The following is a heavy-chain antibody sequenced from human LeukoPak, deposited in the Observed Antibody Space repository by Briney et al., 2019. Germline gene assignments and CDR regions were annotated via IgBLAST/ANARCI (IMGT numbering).Heavy chain of an antibody. D-gene: IGHD3-9*01. J-gene: IGHJ6*02. Sequence: SETLSLTCTVAGGSISSYYWSWIRQPPGKGLGWIGYIYYSGSTNYNPSLKSRVTISVDTSKNQFSLKLSSVTAADTAVYYCASGYYDILTGYYYYGMDVWGQGTTVTVSS. CDR1: GGSISSYY. V-gene: IGHV4-59*08. CDR3: ASGYYDILTGYYYYGMDV. CDR2: IYYSGST.